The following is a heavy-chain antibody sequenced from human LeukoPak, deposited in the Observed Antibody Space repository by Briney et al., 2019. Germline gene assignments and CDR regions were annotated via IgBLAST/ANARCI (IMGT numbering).Heavy chain of an antibody. CDR3: ARVMVRGVMGYYYYMDV. CDR2: IYYSGST. V-gene: IGHV4-59*01. D-gene: IGHD3-10*01. CDR1: GGSISSYY. Sequence: SETLSLTCTVSGGSISSYYWSWIRQPPGKGLEWIGYIYYSGSTNYNPSLKSRVTISVDTSKNQFSLKLSSVTAADTAVYYCARVMVRGVMGYYYYMDVWGKGTTVTISS. J-gene: IGHJ6*03.